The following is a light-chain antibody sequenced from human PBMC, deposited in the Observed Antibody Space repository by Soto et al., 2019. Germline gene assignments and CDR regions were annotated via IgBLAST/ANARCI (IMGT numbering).Light chain of an antibody. CDR1: QSISSW. J-gene: IGKJ1*01. CDR3: QQYSDNWT. CDR2: KAS. Sequence: DIQMTQSPSTLSASVGDRVTITCRARQSISSWLAWYQQKPGTAPNLLIYKASTLQGGVPPRFSGSGSGTQFPLTISSLQPDDSAIYYCQQYSDNWTFGQGTKVEIK. V-gene: IGKV1-5*03.